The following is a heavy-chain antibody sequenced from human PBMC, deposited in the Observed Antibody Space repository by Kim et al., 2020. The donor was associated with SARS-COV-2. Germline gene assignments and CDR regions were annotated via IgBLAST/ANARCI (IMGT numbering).Heavy chain of an antibody. D-gene: IGHD2-8*01. Sequence: GGSLRLSCAASGFTFSSYVMSWVRQAPGKGLEWVSAISGSGSRTTYADSVQGRFTISRDNSKNTLDLAMNGLRAEDTALYYCAKVRVGPNIGADMLDCWGQGTLVTVSS. CDR3: AKVRVGPNIGADMLDC. CDR2: ISGSGSRT. CDR1: GFTFSSYV. V-gene: IGHV3-23*01. J-gene: IGHJ4*02.